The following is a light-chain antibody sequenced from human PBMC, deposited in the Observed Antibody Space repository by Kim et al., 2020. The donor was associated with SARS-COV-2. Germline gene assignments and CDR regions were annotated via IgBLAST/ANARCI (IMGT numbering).Light chain of an antibody. CDR1: NNKVGNQG. V-gene: IGLV10-54*04. CDR3: SAWDSTLNVWV. CDR2: RNN. Sequence: QTATLTCTGNNNKVGNQGAAWLQQHQGHPPKLLSYRNNNRPSGISERFSASRSGDTASLTITGLQPDDETDYYCSAWDSTLNVWVFGGGTQLTVL. J-gene: IGLJ3*02.